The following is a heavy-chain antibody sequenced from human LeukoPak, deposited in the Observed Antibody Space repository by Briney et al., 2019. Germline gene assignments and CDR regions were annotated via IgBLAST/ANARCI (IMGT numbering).Heavy chain of an antibody. J-gene: IGHJ4*02. CDR2: ISSCSSTI. CDR3: ANRQIYDYGDYEEGY. CDR1: GFTFSSYS. Sequence: HPGGSLRLSCAASGFTFSSYSMNWVRQAPGKGLEWVSYISSCSSTIYYADSVKARFTISRDNAKNSLYLQMNSLRAEDTAVYYCANRQIYDYGDYEEGYWGQGTLVTVSS. V-gene: IGHV3-48*01. D-gene: IGHD4-17*01.